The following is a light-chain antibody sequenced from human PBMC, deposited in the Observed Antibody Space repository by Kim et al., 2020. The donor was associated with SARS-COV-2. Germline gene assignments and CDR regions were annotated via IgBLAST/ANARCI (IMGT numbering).Light chain of an antibody. CDR1: QSVSSY. CDR2: DAS. V-gene: IGKV3-11*01. CDR3: QQRGDWPT. J-gene: IGKJ1*01. Sequence: IVLTQSPATLSLSPGERATLSCRAGQSVSSYLAWYQQKPGQAPRLLIFDASNRATGIPARFSGSGSGTDFTLTISSLEPEDFAVYYCQQRGDWPTFGQGTKVDIK.